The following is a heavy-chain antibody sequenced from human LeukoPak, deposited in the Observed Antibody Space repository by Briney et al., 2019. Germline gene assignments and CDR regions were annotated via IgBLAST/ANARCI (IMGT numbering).Heavy chain of an antibody. V-gene: IGHV3-23*01. D-gene: IGHD3-3*01. J-gene: IGHJ3*02. CDR1: GFAFSSYA. CDR3: AKDILPYYDFWRGGGETAARGAFDI. Sequence: GGSLRLSCAASGFAFSSYAMSWVRQAPGKGLEWVSAISGSGGSTYYADSVKGRFTISRDNSKNTLYLQMNSLRAEDTAVYYCAKDILPYYDFWRGGGETAARGAFDIWGQGTMVTVSS. CDR2: ISGSGGST.